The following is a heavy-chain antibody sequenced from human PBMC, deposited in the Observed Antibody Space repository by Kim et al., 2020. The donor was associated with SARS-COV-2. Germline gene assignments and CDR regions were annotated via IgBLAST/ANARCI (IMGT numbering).Heavy chain of an antibody. V-gene: IGHV4-34*01. Sequence: KSRVTISVDTSKNQFSLKLSSVTAADTAVYFCARGRTYYYDSSGYRPFDYWGQGTLVTVSS. J-gene: IGHJ4*02. D-gene: IGHD3-22*01. CDR3: ARGRTYYYDSSGYRPFDY.